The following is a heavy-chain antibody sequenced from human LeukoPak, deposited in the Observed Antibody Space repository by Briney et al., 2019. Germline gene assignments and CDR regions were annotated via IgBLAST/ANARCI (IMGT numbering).Heavy chain of an antibody. CDR3: ASPRDVVVVVAATVGYFDL. J-gene: IGHJ2*01. D-gene: IGHD2-15*01. CDR1: GGSISSGSYY. V-gene: IGHV4-39*07. Sequence: SETLFLTCTVSGGSISSGSYYWGWIRQPPGKGLEWIGSIYHSGSTFYNPSLKNRVTISVDTSKNQFSLKLTSVTAADTAVYYCASPRDVVVVVAATVGYFDLWGRGTLVTVSS. CDR2: IYHSGST.